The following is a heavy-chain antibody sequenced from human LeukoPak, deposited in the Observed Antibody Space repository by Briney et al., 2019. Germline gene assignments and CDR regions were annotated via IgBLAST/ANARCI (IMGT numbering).Heavy chain of an antibody. Sequence: PSQALSLTCSVSGGSISSDDYCWNWIRQHPGKGLEWIGYIYYSGSTYYNPSLKSRVALSVDTSKNQFSLKLSSLTAADTAVYYCAKSREEIRGLDAFDIWGQGTMVTVSS. J-gene: IGHJ3*02. CDR1: GGSISSDDYC. V-gene: IGHV4-31*03. CDR2: IYYSGST. CDR3: AKSREEIRGLDAFDI. D-gene: IGHD5-24*01.